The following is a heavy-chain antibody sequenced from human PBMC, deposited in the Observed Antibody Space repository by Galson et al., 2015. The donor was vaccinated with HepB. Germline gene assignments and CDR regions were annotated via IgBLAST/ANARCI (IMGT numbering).Heavy chain of an antibody. Sequence: SLRLSCAASGFTVSNNDVSWVRQSPGKGLECIREIYHGGSTSYNPSLKSRVTISVDKSKNQFSLKLSSVTAADTAVYYCARFREGGGWLDYWGQGVLVTVSS. CDR1: GFTVSNND. CDR3: ARFREGGGWLDY. J-gene: IGHJ4*02. CDR2: IYHGGST. D-gene: IGHD6-19*01. V-gene: IGHV4-4*02.